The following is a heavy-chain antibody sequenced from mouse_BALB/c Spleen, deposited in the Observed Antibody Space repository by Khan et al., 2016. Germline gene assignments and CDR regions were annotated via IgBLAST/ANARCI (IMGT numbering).Heavy chain of an antibody. J-gene: IGHJ4*01. D-gene: IGHD2-14*01. Sequence: EVQLQESGPNLVKPSQSLSLTCTVAGYSITRGYTWHWIRQFPENGLEWMGYIHYSGTTDYNPSLKSRISITRDTSKNRFFLQLNSVTTDDTATYYCATSDYRYDYAMDYGGQGTSVTVSS. CDR1: GYSITRGYT. CDR3: ATSDYRYDYAMDY. CDR2: IHYSGTT. V-gene: IGHV3-1*02.